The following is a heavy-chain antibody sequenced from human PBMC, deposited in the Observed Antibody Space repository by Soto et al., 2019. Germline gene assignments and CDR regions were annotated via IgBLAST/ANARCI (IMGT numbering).Heavy chain of an antibody. CDR1: GYSFTSYW. V-gene: IGHV5-10-1*01. CDR2: IHPSVSYT. Sequence: GESLKISCKGSGYSFTSYWISWVRQMPGKGLEWMGRIHPSVSYTNYSPSFQGYVTISADKSISTAYLQWSSLKASDTAMYYCARRGSYGGYYYYGMDVWGQGTTVTVSS. CDR3: ARRGSYGGYYYYGMDV. D-gene: IGHD1-26*01. J-gene: IGHJ6*02.